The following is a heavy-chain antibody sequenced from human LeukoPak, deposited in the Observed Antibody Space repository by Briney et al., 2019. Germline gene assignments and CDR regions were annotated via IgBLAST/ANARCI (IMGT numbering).Heavy chain of an antibody. CDR3: ARERDSGSNRDDY. D-gene: IGHD1-26*01. CDR1: GFTFSSHW. J-gene: IGHJ4*02. CDR2: INSDGSTT. V-gene: IGHV3-74*01. Sequence: GGSLRLSCAASGFTFSSHWMHWVRQAPGKGLVWVSRINSDGSTTTYADSVKGRFTISRDNANNTLYLQMSSLRAEDTAVYYCARERDSGSNRDDYWGQGTLVTVSS.